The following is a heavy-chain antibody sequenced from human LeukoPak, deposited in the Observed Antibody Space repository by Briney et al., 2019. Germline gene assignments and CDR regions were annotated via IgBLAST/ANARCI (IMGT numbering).Heavy chain of an antibody. D-gene: IGHD5/OR15-5a*01. V-gene: IGHV3-33*01. CDR3: ARDLRRFAAYYFDY. CDR2: IWYDGSNK. J-gene: IGHJ4*02. CDR1: GFTFSSYG. Sequence: PGRSLRLSCAASGFTFSSYGMHWVRQAPGKGLEWVAVIWYDGSNKYYADSVKGRFTISRDNSKNTLYLQMNSLRAEDTAVYYCARDLRRFAAYYFDYWGQGTLVTVSS.